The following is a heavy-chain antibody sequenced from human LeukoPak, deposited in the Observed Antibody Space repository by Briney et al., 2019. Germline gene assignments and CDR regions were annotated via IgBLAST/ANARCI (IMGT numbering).Heavy chain of an antibody. D-gene: IGHD2-2*01. V-gene: IGHV3-7*01. CDR2: IKQDGSEK. Sequence: GGSLRLSCAASGFTFSSYAMHWVRQAPGKGLEWVANIKQDGSEKYYVDSVKGRFTISRDNAKNLLYLQMNSLRAEDTAVYYCARDEIVVVPAAIEYYYYYYGMDVWGQGTTVTVSS. CDR1: GFTFSSYA. J-gene: IGHJ6*02. CDR3: ARDEIVVVPAAIEYYYYYYGMDV.